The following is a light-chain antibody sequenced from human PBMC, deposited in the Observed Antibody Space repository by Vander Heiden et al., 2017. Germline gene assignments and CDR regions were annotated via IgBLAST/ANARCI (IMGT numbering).Light chain of an antibody. CDR2: DAS. V-gene: IGKV3-20*01. CDR1: QTVRSNY. J-gene: IGKJ1*01. Sequence: EIVLTQSPGTLSLSTGERATLSCRASQTVRSNYLAWYQQKPGQAPRLLIYDASSRATGIPDRFSGSGSETDFTLTISRLEPEDFAVYYCQQYGTSPRTFGQGTKVEIK. CDR3: QQYGTSPRT.